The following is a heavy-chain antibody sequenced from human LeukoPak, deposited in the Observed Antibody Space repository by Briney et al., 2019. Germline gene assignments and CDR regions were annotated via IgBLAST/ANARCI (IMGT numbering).Heavy chain of an antibody. CDR1: GGSISSGSYY. V-gene: IGHV4-61*02. CDR3: ARLGPGAFFDY. Sequence: SETLSLTCTVSGGSISSGSYYWSWIRQPAGKRLEWIGRMYTSGSTNYNPSLKSRVTISVDTSKNQFSLKLSSVTAADTAVYYCARLGPGAFFDYWGQGTLVTVSS. CDR2: MYTSGST. D-gene: IGHD3-10*01. J-gene: IGHJ4*02.